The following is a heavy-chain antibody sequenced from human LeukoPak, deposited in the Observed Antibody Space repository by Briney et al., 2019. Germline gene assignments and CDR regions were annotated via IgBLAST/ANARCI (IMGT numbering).Heavy chain of an antibody. CDR3: AKAPVTTCSGAYCYPFDY. Sequence: PGGSLRLSCAASGFTFSSYNIIWVRQAPGKGLEWVSYISDSSSTIYYADSVKGRFTISRDSSKNQMNSLRAGDAAVYYCAKAPVTTCSGAYCYPFDYWSQGTLVTVSS. D-gene: IGHD2-15*01. J-gene: IGHJ4*02. CDR2: ISDSSSTI. CDR1: GFTFSSYN. V-gene: IGHV3-48*01.